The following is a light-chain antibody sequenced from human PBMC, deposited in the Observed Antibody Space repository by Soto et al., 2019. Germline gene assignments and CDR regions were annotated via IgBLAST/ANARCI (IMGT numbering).Light chain of an antibody. V-gene: IGKV1-13*02. J-gene: IGKJ5*01. CDR2: DAS. CDR1: QGISST. Sequence: AIPLTQSPSSLSASVGDRVTITCRASQGISSTLAWYQQKPGKAPKLLIYDASSLGSGVPSRFSGSGSGTDFTLTISSLQPEDFATYYCQQFNSYPITFGQGTRLEIK. CDR3: QQFNSYPIT.